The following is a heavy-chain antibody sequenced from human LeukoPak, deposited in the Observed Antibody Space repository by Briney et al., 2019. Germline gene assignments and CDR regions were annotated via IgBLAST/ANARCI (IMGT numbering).Heavy chain of an antibody. CDR2: IYHSGST. D-gene: IGHD3-22*01. J-gene: IGHJ4*02. CDR3: AREGNYYDSSGFNFDY. CDR1: GGSISSGSYY. V-gene: IGHV4-39*07. Sequence: SETLSLTCTVSGGSISSGSYYWSWIRQPPGKGLEWIGSIYHSGSTYYNPSLKSRVTISVDTSKNQFSLKLSSVTAADTAVYYCAREGNYYDSSGFNFDYWGQGTLVTVSS.